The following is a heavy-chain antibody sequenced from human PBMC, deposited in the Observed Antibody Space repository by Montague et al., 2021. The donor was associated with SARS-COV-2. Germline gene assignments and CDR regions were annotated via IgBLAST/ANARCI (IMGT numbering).Heavy chain of an antibody. V-gene: IGHV6-1*01. D-gene: IGHD4-11*01. CDR2: TYYKSKWYN. Sequence: CAISGDSVSSNSAAWNWIRQFPSRGLEWLGRTYYKSKWYNDYAVSVKSRITINPDTSKNQFSLQLNSVTPEDAAVYYCARQFPVQGLRYSYYGMDVWGQGTTVTVSS. J-gene: IGHJ6*02. CDR3: ARQFPVQGLRYSYYGMDV. CDR1: GDSVSSNSAA.